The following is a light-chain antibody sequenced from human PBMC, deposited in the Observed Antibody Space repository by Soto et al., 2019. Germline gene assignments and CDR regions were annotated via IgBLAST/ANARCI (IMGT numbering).Light chain of an antibody. CDR3: QEYHNWPLWT. CDR1: QSVRSN. V-gene: IGKV3-15*01. CDR2: GAS. J-gene: IGKJ1*01. Sequence: ETVMTQSPATLPVSPGERATLSCRASQSVRSNLAWYQQKPGQAPRLLIYGASTRATGVPARFSGSGSGTEFTLTSNSLQSEDFALYYCQEYHNWPLWTFGQGTKVDIK.